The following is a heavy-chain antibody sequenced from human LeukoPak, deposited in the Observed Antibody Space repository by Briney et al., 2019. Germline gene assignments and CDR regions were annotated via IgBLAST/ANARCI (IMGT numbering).Heavy chain of an antibody. D-gene: IGHD1-26*01. CDR1: GFSFNTYS. J-gene: IGHJ3*02. CDR2: IYSGGST. Sequence: GGSLRLSCTTSGFSFNTYSMSWVRQAPGKGLEWVSVIYSGGSTYYAGSVKGRFTISRDNSKNTLYLQMNSLRAEDTAVYYCATDSDSGSPHGAFDIWGQGTMVTVSS. V-gene: IGHV3-53*01. CDR3: ATDSDSGSPHGAFDI.